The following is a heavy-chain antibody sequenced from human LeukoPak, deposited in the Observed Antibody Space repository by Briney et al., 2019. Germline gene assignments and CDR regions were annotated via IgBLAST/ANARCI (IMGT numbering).Heavy chain of an antibody. D-gene: IGHD7-27*01. CDR2: RYYSGST. CDR1: GGSISNYY. Sequence: SETLSLTCTVSGGSISNYYWSWIRQPPGEGLEWIGYRYYSGSTNYNPSLISRVTISVDTSRNQFSLKLTSVTAADTAVYYCARADWGSVDYWGQGTLVIVSS. J-gene: IGHJ4*02. CDR3: ARADWGSVDY. V-gene: IGHV4-59*08.